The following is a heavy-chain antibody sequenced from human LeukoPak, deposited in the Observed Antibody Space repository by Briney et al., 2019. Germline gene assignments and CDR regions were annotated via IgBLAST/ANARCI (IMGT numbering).Heavy chain of an antibody. J-gene: IGHJ4*02. D-gene: IGHD2-2*01. CDR1: GFTVSSNY. Sequence: GGSLRLSCAASGFTVSSNYMNWVRQAPGKGLEWVSAISGSGGSTYYADSVKGRFTISRDNAKNSLYLQMNSLRAEDTAVYYCARDKRVRYCSSTSCYYSDYWGQGTLVTVSS. CDR2: ISGSGGST. CDR3: ARDKRVRYCSSTSCYYSDY. V-gene: IGHV3-21*01.